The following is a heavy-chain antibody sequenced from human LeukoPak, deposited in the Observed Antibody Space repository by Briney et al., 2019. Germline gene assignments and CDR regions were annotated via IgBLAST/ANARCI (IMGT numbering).Heavy chain of an antibody. CDR2: INSDGSST. J-gene: IGHJ4*02. Sequence: GGSLRLSFEASGFTFISYWMHWVGQAPGKGLGWVSRINSDGSSTSYADSVKGRFTISRDNAKNTLYLQMNSLRGEDTAVYYCATYSSSWHAIDYWGQGTLVTVSS. CDR1: GFTFISYW. D-gene: IGHD6-13*01. V-gene: IGHV3-74*01. CDR3: ATYSSSWHAIDY.